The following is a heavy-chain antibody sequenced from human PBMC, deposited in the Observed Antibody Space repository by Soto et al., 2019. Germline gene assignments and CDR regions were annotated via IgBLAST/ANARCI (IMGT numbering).Heavy chain of an antibody. J-gene: IGHJ6*02. CDR3: ARNSGYDHTYSYYGMDV. CDR2: ISSSGSTI. V-gene: IGHV3-11*01. Sequence: GGSLRLSCAASGFTFSDYYMSWIRQAPGKGLEWVSYISSSGSTIYYADSVKGRFTISRDNAKNSLYLQMNSLRAEDTAVYYCARNSGYDHTYSYYGMDVWGQGTTVTVSS. D-gene: IGHD5-12*01. CDR1: GFTFSDYY.